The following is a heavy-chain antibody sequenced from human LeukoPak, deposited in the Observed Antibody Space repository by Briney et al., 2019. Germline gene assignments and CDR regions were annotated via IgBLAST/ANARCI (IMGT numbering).Heavy chain of an antibody. CDR3: ARALAAAGIRWFDP. CDR2: IYTSGST. J-gene: IGHJ5*02. Sequence: SETLSLTCTVSGGSISSYYWSWIRQPAGKGLEWIGRIYTSGSTNYNPSLKSRVTISVDTSKNQFSLKLSSVTAADTAVYYCARALAAAGIRWFDPWGQGTLVTVSS. CDR1: GGSISSYY. D-gene: IGHD6-13*01. V-gene: IGHV4-4*07.